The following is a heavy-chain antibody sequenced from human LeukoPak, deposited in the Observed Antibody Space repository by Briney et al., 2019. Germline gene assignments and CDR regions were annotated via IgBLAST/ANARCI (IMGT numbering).Heavy chain of an antibody. V-gene: IGHV3-9*01. D-gene: IGHD4-17*01. CDR1: GFTFDDYA. Sequence: PGGSLRLSCAASGFTFDDYAMHWVRQAPGKGLEWVSGISWNSGRIGYADSVKGRFTISRDNAKNSLYLQMNSLRAEDTAVYYCARAGGGYGDYVTVRQDDAFDIWGQGTMVTVSS. CDR3: ARAGGGYGDYVTVRQDDAFDI. J-gene: IGHJ3*02. CDR2: ISWNSGRI.